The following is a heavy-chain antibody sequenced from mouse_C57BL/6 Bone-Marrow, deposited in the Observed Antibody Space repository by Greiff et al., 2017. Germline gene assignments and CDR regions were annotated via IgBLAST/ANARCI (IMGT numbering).Heavy chain of an antibody. CDR1: GFTFSDYG. J-gene: IGHJ2*01. V-gene: IGHV5-17*01. CDR3: ARHDYSYYFDY. D-gene: IGHD2-4*01. CDR2: ISSGSSTI. Sequence: EVHLVESGGGLVKPGGSLKLSCAASGFTFSDYGMHWVRQAPEKGLEWVAYISSGSSTIYYADTVKGRFTISRDNAKNTLFLQMTSLRSEDTAMYYCARHDYSYYFDYWGQGTTLTVSS.